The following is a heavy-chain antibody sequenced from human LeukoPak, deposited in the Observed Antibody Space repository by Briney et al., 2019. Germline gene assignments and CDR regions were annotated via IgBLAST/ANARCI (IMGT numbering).Heavy chain of an antibody. V-gene: IGHV4-39*01. Sequence: SETLSLTCTVSGGSITSNSYYWDWIRQPPGKGLEWIGNIYYYGSAYYSPSLESRVTISVDTSKNQFSLKLSSVTAADTAVYYCTRHSSSSWSSRAFDIWGQGTMVTVSS. CDR3: TRHSSSSWSSRAFDI. CDR2: IYYYGSA. J-gene: IGHJ3*02. D-gene: IGHD6-6*01. CDR1: GGSITSNSYY.